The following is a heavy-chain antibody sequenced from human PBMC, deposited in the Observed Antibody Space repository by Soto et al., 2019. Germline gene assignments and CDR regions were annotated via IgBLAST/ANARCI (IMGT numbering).Heavy chain of an antibody. V-gene: IGHV3-30-3*01. D-gene: IGHD3-22*01. CDR1: GFTFSSYA. CDR3: ARDRYYYDSSGYYPNFDY. J-gene: IGHJ4*02. Sequence: GGSLRLSCAASGFTFSSYAMHWVRQAPGKGLEWVAVISYDGSNKYYADSVKGRFTISRDNSKNTLYLQMNSLRAEDTAVYYCARDRYYYDSSGYYPNFDYWGQGTLVTVSS. CDR2: ISYDGSNK.